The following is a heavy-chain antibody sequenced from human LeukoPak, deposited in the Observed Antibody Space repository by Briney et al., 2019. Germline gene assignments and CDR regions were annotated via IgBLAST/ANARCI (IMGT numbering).Heavy chain of an antibody. D-gene: IGHD1-26*01. Sequence: PSETLSLTCTVSGGSISSYYWSWIRQPPGKGLEWIGYIYYSGSTNYNPSLKSRVTISVDTSKNQLSLKLSSVTAADTAVYYCARQFYSGSYRYYYYYGMDVWGQGTTVTVSS. J-gene: IGHJ6*02. CDR3: ARQFYSGSYRYYYYYGMDV. CDR2: IYYSGST. V-gene: IGHV4-59*01. CDR1: GGSISSYY.